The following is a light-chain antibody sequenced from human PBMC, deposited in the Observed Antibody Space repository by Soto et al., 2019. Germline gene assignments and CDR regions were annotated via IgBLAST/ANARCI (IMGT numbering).Light chain of an antibody. CDR3: QQSYSTPQT. CDR1: QSIGSW. J-gene: IGKJ1*01. CDR2: TAS. V-gene: IGKV1-5*03. Sequence: DIQMTQSPSTLSGSVGDRVIITCRASQSIGSWLAWYQQQPGKVPKLLIYTASTLQSGVPSRFSGSGSGAEFTLTISSLQPEDFATYYCQQSYSTPQTFGQGTKVDNK.